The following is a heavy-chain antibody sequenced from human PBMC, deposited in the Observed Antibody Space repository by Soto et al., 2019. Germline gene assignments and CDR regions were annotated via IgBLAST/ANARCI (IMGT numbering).Heavy chain of an antibody. CDR1: GYSFTSYW. D-gene: IGHD3-22*01. CDR2: IYPGDSDT. J-gene: IGHJ4*02. V-gene: IGHV5-51*01. Sequence: PGESLKISCKVSGYSFTSYWIGWLRRMPGKGLEWMGIIYPGDSDTRYSPSFQGQVTISADKSISTAYLQWSSLKAPDTAMYYCARWRYYYDSSGYYYYFEYSGQGPLVTVS. CDR3: ARWRYYYDSSGYYYYFEY.